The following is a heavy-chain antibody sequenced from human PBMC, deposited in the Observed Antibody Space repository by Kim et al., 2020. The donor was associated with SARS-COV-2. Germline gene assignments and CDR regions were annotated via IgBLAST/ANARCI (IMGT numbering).Heavy chain of an antibody. CDR2: ITGSGST. J-gene: IGHJ3*01. CDR3: ARRVVGAFNF. CDR1: GFMFNIFT. V-gene: IGHV3-23*01. Sequence: GGSLRLSCAASGFMFNIFTMGWVRQAPGKGLECVSAITGSGSTYYADSVGGRFTISTDNNKNILYLQKNSLIAEETALYYCARRVVGAFNFWGHGTVVT.